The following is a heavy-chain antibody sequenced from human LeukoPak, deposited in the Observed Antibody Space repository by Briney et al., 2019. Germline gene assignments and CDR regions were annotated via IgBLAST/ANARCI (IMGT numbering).Heavy chain of an antibody. V-gene: IGHV3-30*18. J-gene: IGHJ4*02. CDR1: GFIFNNYA. Sequence: GGSLRLSCAASGFIFNNYAMNWVRQAPGKGLEWVAVISYDGNDKYYADSVKGRFTISRDNSKNTLFLQMNSLRAEDTAVYYCAKGVDYCSGGSCPADYWGPGTLVTVSS. CDR3: AKGVDYCSGGSCPADY. D-gene: IGHD2-15*01. CDR2: ISYDGNDK.